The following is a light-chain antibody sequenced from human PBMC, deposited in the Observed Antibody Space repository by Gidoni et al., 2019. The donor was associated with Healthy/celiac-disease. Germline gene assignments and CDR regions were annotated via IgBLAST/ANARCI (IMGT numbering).Light chain of an antibody. CDR1: QSVSSN. J-gene: IGKJ2*03. V-gene: IGKV3-15*01. CDR3: QQYNNWPPYS. Sequence: EIVMTQSPATLSVSPGERVTLSCRVSQSVSSNLAWYQQKPGQAPRHLIYGASTRATGIPARFSGSGSGTEFTLTISSLQSEDFAVYYCQQYNNWPPYSFGQGTKLEIK. CDR2: GAS.